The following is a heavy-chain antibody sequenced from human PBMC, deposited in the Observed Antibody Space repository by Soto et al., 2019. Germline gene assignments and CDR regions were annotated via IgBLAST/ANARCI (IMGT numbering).Heavy chain of an antibody. J-gene: IGHJ6*02. D-gene: IGHD6-6*01. CDR3: GRDPELWDENVATRPPFHYYGMDV. V-gene: IGHV3-11*01. Sequence: QMRLVESGGGLVEPGGSLRLSCVTSGFTFSNNWMSWIRQAPGRGLGWLAYISRSGSTIYYADSVKGRFTISRDNSKSSLYLQMDNLRAEDTAMYYCGRDPELWDENVATRPPFHYYGMDVWGQGTTVTVSS. CDR1: GFTFSNNW. CDR2: ISRSGSTI.